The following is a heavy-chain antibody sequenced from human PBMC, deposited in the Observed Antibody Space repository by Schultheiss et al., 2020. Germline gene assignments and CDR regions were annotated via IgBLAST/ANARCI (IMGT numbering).Heavy chain of an antibody. J-gene: IGHJ6*04. CDR2: MNPNSGNT. V-gene: IGHV1-8*01. CDR1: GDTFTNYD. D-gene: IGHD3-22*01. Sequence: ASVKVSCKASGDTFTNYDINWVRQATGQGLEWMGWMNPNSGNTGYAQKFRGRVSLTRNTSISTAYMELNSLRSEDTAVYYCAREATMIVVVSYYYGMDVWGKGTTGTGSA. CDR3: AREATMIVVVSYYYGMDV.